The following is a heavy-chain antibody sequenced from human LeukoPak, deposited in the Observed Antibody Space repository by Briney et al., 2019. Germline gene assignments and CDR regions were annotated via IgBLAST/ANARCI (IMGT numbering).Heavy chain of an antibody. CDR2: INPDGTAA. CDR1: GFSFSSLW. J-gene: IGHJ4*02. V-gene: IGHV3-74*01. CDR3: AKGSNFAFDN. D-gene: IGHD1-1*01. Sequence: GGSLRLSWAASGFSFSSLWMHWVRQVPGMGLVWVSQINPDGTAALYADSVKGRFTISRDNAKSTLYLEMNTLRADDTAVYYCAKGSNFAFDNWGQGILVTVSS.